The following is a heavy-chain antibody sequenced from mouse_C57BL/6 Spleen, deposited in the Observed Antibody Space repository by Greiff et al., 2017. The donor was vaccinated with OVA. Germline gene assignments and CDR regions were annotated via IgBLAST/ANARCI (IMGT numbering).Heavy chain of an antibody. D-gene: IGHD1-1*01. CDR1: GYSFTGYY. Sequence: DVKLQESGPELVKPGASVKISCKASGYSFTGYYMNWVRQSPEKSLEWIGEINPSTGGTTYNQKFKAKATLTVDKSSSTAYMQLKSLTSEDSAVYYCARDYYGSSYVGFDYWGQGTTLTVSS. CDR2: INPSTGGT. CDR3: ARDYYGSSYVGFDY. V-gene: IGHV1-42*01. J-gene: IGHJ2*01.